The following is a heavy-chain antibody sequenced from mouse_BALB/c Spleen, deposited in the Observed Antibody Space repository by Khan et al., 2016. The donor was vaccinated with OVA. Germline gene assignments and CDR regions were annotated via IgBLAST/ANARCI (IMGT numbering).Heavy chain of an antibody. CDR3: TRDRIDY. CDR2: ITPTSGYT. CDR1: GYTFSTYW. J-gene: IGHJ2*01. V-gene: IGHV1-7*01. Sequence: QVQLQQSGAALAKPGASVKMSCKASGYTFSTYWMHWVKQRPGQGLEWIGYITPTSGYTDYNEMFKDKATLSADKSSSTAYMQLSRLTSEDSAVYYCTRDRIDYWGQGTTLTVSS.